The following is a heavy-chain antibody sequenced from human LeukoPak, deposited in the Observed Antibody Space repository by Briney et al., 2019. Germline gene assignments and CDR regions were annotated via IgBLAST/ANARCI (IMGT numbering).Heavy chain of an antibody. V-gene: IGHV1-18*01. CDR1: GHTFTRYG. Sequence: ASVKVSCKASGHTFTRYGISWVRQAPGQGLEWMGWISAYNGNTNYRQKLQGRVTMSTDTSTSTAYMDLRSLTSGDTAIYYCARDSPDGSGTYYNDSPDYWGQGTLVTVSS. D-gene: IGHD3-10*01. J-gene: IGHJ4*02. CDR3: ARDSPDGSGTYYNDSPDY. CDR2: ISAYNGNT.